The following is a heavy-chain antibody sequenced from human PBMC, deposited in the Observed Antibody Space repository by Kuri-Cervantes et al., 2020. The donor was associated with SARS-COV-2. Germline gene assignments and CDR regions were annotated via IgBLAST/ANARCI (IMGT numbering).Heavy chain of an antibody. CDR2: ISGSGGST. CDR1: GFTFSSYA. Sequence: GESLKISCAASGFTFSSYAMSWVRQAPGKGLEWVSAISGSGGSTYYADSVKGRFTISRDNSKNTLYLQMNSLRAEDTAVYYCATVGRPKITIFGVDYYGTDVWGQGTTVTVSS. V-gene: IGHV3-23*01. J-gene: IGHJ6*02. CDR3: ATVGRPKITIFGVDYYGTDV. D-gene: IGHD3-3*01.